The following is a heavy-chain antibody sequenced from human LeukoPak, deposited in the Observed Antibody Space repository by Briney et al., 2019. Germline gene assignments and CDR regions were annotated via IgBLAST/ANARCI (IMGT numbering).Heavy chain of an antibody. D-gene: IGHD2/OR15-2a*01. V-gene: IGHV3-21*01. CDR1: GITFNSYT. CDR2: ISSSSSYI. CDR3: ARGPILGDY. Sequence: KPGGSLRLSCAASGITFNSYTMNWVRQAPGKGLEWVSSISSSSSYIYYAASVKGRFTISRDNAKNSVYLQMNSLRADDTAIYYCARGPILGDYWGQGTLVTVSS. J-gene: IGHJ4*02.